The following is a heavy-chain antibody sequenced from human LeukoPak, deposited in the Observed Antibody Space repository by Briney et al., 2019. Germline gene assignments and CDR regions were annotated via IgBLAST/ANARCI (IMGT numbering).Heavy chain of an antibody. Sequence: PGGSLRLSCAASGFTFDDYAMHWVRQAPGKGLEWVSGISWNSGSIGYADSVKGRFTISRDNAKNSLYLQMNSLRAEDTALYYCAKDPMVRGVPFAFDIWGQGTMVTVSS. CDR2: ISWNSGSI. CDR3: AKDPMVRGVPFAFDI. CDR1: GFTFDDYA. J-gene: IGHJ3*02. V-gene: IGHV3-9*01. D-gene: IGHD3-10*01.